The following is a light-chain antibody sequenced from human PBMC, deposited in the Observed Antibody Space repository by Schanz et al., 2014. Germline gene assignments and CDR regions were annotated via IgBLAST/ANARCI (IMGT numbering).Light chain of an antibody. J-gene: IGKJ4*01. Sequence: EIVLTQSPETLSLSPGERATLSCRASQSVSSYLAWYQQKPGQAPRLLIYDASNRATGIPARFSGSGSGTDFTLTISSLEPEDFAVYYCQQRSNWPTFGGGTKVEIK. CDR1: QSVSSY. V-gene: IGKV3-11*01. CDR3: QQRSNWPT. CDR2: DAS.